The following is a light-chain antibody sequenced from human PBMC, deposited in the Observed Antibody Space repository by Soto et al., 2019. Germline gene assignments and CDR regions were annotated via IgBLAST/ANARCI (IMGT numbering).Light chain of an antibody. Sequence: EIVLTQSPGTLSLSPGERATLSCRAGQSVISSYLAWYQQKPGQPPRRLIYGASSRATGIPVRFSGSGSGTDFTLTISRLEPEDFAVYYCQQYGVSPRTFGQGTKVDI. CDR2: GAS. J-gene: IGKJ1*01. CDR3: QQYGVSPRT. CDR1: QSVISSY. V-gene: IGKV3-20*01.